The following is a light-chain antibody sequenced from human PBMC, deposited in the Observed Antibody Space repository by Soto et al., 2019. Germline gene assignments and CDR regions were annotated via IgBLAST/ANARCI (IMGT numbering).Light chain of an antibody. J-gene: IGLJ1*01. V-gene: IGLV2-8*01. CDR1: SSDVGGYNY. CDR3: NSRGGSRPYYV. CDR2: EVN. Sequence: QSALTQPPSASGSPGQSVAISCTGTSSDVGGYNYVSWYQQHPGKAPKLMIYEVNKRPSGVPDRFSGSKSGNTASLTVSGLQAEDEADYYCNSRGGSRPYYVFGTGTKLTVL.